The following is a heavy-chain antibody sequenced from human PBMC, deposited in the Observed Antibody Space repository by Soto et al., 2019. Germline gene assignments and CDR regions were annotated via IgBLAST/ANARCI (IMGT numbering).Heavy chain of an antibody. CDR3: AVQAEDGIRDTVPVSAFLLNRSSDL. CDR2: IVVGSGNT. Sequence: GTSVKVSCEESRETFESTAGQSSRHDNGKRLEWIGWIVVGSGNTNYAQKFQERVTITRDMSTSTAYMELSSLRSEDTAVYYFAVQAEDGIRDTVPVSAFLLNRSSDL. D-gene: IGHD2-15*01. CDR1: RETFESTA. J-gene: IGHJ2*01. V-gene: IGHV1-58*01.